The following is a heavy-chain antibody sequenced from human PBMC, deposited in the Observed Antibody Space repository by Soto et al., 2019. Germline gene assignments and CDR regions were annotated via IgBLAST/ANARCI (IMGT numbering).Heavy chain of an antibody. V-gene: IGHV4-34*01. CDR3: AVRINWFDP. CDR2: INHSGST. Sequence: QVQLQQWGAGLLKPSETLSLTCAVYGGSFSGYYWTWIRQSPGKGLECIGEINHSGSTNYNPSLKIRVTISVDTSKNQFSLKLSSVNAADTAIYYCAVRINWFDPWGQGTLVTVSS. D-gene: IGHD2-15*01. J-gene: IGHJ5*02. CDR1: GGSFSGYY.